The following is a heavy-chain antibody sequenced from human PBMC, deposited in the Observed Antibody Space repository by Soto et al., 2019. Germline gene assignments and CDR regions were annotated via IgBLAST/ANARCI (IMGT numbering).Heavy chain of an antibody. Sequence: VQLVESGGGLVKPGGSLRLSCAASGFTFSSYSMNWVRQAPGKGLEWVSSISTGSSYIYYADSVKGRFTISRDNAKNSLYLQMNSLRAEDTAVYYCARLTLLQAPIDYWGQGTLVTVSS. CDR1: GFTFSSYS. J-gene: IGHJ4*02. D-gene: IGHD6-6*01. CDR2: ISTGSSYI. CDR3: ARLTLLQAPIDY. V-gene: IGHV3-21*01.